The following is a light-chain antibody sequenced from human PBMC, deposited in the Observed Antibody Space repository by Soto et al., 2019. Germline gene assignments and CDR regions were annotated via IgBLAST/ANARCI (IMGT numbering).Light chain of an antibody. J-gene: IGKJ5*01. CDR3: HQLNSYLSIT. V-gene: IGKV1-5*01. CDR1: QSIGTW. Sequence: IQVTQSPSTLSASVGDRVTITCGASQSIGTWLAWYQQKPGKAPKLLIYAASTLQSGVPSRFSGSGSGTDFTLTISSLQPEDFATYYCHQLNSYLSITFGQGTRLEIK. CDR2: AAS.